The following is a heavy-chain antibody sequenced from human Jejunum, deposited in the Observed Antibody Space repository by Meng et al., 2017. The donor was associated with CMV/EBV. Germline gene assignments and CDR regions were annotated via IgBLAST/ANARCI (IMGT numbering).Heavy chain of an antibody. D-gene: IGHD6-19*01. J-gene: IGHJ5*02. CDR3: AHQAVAGTRGWFDP. V-gene: IGHV1-2*06. Sequence: QVQVGESGAEVKKPGASVKVSCKASRYTFTGYYMHWVRQAPGQGLEWMGRINPSSGGTNYAQKFQGRVTMTRDTSISTAYMELSRLRSDDTAVYYCAHQAVAGTRGWFDPWGQGTLVTVSS. CDR1: RYTFTGYY. CDR2: INPSSGGT.